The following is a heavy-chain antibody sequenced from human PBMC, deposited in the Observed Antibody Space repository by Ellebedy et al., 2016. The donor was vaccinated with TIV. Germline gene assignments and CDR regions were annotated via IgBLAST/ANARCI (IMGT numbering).Heavy chain of an antibody. CDR1: GFTLRGNA. D-gene: IGHD3-3*01. V-gene: IGHV3-23*01. CDR2: IGGDLRT. CDR3: AKDLHHWSANDR. J-gene: IGHJ5*02. Sequence: GESLKISCAAFGFTLRGNAMSWVRQAPGKGLEWVSGIGGDLRTHYADPVKGRFTIPRDDSQDTLFLEMNRLRVEDTAVYYCAKDLHHWSANDRWGQGTLVSVSS.